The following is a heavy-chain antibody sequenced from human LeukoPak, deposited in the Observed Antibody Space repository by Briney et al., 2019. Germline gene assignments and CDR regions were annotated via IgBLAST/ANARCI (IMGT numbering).Heavy chain of an antibody. CDR1: GFTFSSYS. D-gene: IGHD5-12*01. V-gene: IGHV3-48*01. CDR2: ISSSSSTI. CDR3: AKKERWLRSFDY. J-gene: IGHJ4*02. Sequence: GGSLRLSCAASGFTFSSYSMNWVRQAPGKGLEWVSYISSSSSTIYYADSVKGRFTISRDNSKNTLYLQMNSLRAEDTAVYYCAKKERWLRSFDYWGQGTLVTVSS.